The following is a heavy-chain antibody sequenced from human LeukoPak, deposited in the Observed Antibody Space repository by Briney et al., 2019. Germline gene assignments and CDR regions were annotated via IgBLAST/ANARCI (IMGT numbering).Heavy chain of an antibody. CDR2: ISFDGKHK. Sequence: GGSLRLSCVGSGFTFSKYAMHWVRQAPGKGLEWLAVISFDGKHKYYGDSVKGRFTISRDNSNNTLYLQMSGLTSEDTALYYCARGRVVPSTRLDYLGRGTLVTVSS. CDR1: GFTFSKYA. V-gene: IGHV3-30*04. J-gene: IGHJ4*02. D-gene: IGHD2-15*01. CDR3: ARGRVVPSTRLDY.